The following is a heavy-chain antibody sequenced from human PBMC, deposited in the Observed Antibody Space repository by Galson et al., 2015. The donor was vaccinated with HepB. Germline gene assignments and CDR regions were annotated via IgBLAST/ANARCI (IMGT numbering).Heavy chain of an antibody. J-gene: IGHJ4*02. Sequence: SLRLSCAASGFSFTNAWMNWVRQAPGKGLEWVGRIKRKSDGETTDYAAPVKGRFTISRYDSKNTLYLQMHSLKTEDTAVYYCTTADRWFYGSGALSGWRYYFAYWGQGTLVTVSS. V-gene: IGHV3-15*07. CDR3: TTADRWFYGSGALSGWRYYFAY. CDR2: IKRKSDGETT. D-gene: IGHD3-10*01. CDR1: GFSFTNAW.